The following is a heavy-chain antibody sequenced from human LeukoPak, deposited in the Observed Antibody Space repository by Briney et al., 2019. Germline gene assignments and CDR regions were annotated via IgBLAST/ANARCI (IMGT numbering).Heavy chain of an antibody. CDR1: GGSISGYY. CDR2: IYYSGST. V-gene: IGHV4-59*01. CDR3: ARVAAGDYYYYYYMDV. D-gene: IGHD6-25*01. J-gene: IGHJ6*03. Sequence: SETLSLTCTVSGGSISGYYWSWIRQPPGKGLEWIGYIYYSGSTNYNPSLKSRVTISVDTSKNQFSLKLSSVTAADTAVYYCARVAAGDYYYYYYMDVWGKGTTVTVSS.